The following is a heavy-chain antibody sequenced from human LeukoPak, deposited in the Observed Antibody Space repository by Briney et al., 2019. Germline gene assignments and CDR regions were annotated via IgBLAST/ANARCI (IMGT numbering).Heavy chain of an antibody. V-gene: IGHV4-34*01. Sequence: SETLSLTCTVSGGSISSYYWSWIRQPPGKGLEWIGEINHSGSTNYNPSLKSRVTISVDTSKNQFSLKLSSVTAADTAVYYCASGSGSYRSSYYYMDVWGKGTTVTVSS. J-gene: IGHJ6*03. D-gene: IGHD3-10*01. CDR3: ASGSGSYRSSYYYMDV. CDR2: INHSGST. CDR1: GGSISSYY.